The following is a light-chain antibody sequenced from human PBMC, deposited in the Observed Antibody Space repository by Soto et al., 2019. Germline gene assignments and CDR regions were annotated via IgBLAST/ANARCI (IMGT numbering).Light chain of an antibody. CDR1: QSVSSW. Sequence: DIQMTQSPSTLSGSVGDRVTINCLASQSVSSWLAWYQEKPGKAPKLVIYHVSSLESGVPARFSGSGSGTEFTLTIASLQPDDFATYFCQQYYSYSWTFGQGTKVDI. J-gene: IGKJ1*01. CDR2: HVS. V-gene: IGKV1-5*01. CDR3: QQYYSYSWT.